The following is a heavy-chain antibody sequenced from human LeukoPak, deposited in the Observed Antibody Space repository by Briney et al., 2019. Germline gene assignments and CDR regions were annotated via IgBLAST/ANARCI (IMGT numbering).Heavy chain of an antibody. J-gene: IGHJ4*02. CDR1: GFTFSRYG. CDR3: ARDPGTTSYYFDY. V-gene: IGHV3-33*01. CDR2: IWNDGSNK. D-gene: IGHD1-1*01. Sequence: PGRSLRLSCVVSGFTFSRYGVHWVRQAPGKGLEWVALIWNDGSNKYYADSVKGRFTISRDDSKNTLYLQMNSLRAEDTAVYYCARDPGTTSYYFDYWGQGTLVTVSS.